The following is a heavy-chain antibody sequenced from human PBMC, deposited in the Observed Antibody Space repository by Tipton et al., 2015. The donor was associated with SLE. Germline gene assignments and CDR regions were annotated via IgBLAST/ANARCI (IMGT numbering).Heavy chain of an antibody. Sequence: TLSLTCTVSGGSISSSSYYWGWIRQPPGKGLEWIGSIYYSGSTYFNPSLKSRVTISVDTSKNQFSLKLRSVTAADTAVYYCARGAAYSSDWFFDNWGQGTLVTVSS. CDR1: GGSISSSSYY. CDR3: ARGAAYSSDWFFDN. D-gene: IGHD6-19*01. V-gene: IGHV4-39*07. J-gene: IGHJ4*02. CDR2: IYYSGST.